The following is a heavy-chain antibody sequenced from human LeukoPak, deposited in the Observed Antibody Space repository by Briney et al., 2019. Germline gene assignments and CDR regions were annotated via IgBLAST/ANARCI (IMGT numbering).Heavy chain of an antibody. CDR3: AKAAFSRTSYFDY. V-gene: IGHV3-23*01. Sequence: GGSLRLSCAASGFTFSTYTMSWVRQAPGKGLEWVSAISGSGGNTYYADSVKGRCTISRDNSKNTLYLQMDSLRADDTAVYYCAKAAFSRTSYFDYWGQGTLVTASS. CDR2: ISGSGGNT. D-gene: IGHD3-3*02. CDR1: GFTFSTYT. J-gene: IGHJ4*02.